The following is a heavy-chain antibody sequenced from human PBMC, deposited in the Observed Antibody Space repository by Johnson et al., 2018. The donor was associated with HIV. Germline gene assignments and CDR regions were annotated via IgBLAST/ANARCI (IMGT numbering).Heavy chain of an antibody. CDR2: ISYDGSNK. Sequence: QVHLVESGGGVVQPGRSLRLSCAASGFTFSSYAMHWVRQAPGKGLEWVAVISYDGSNKYYADSVKGRFTISRDNSKNTLYLQMSSLRAEDTAVYYCAKCRGLGARGAFDIWGQGTMVTVSS. CDR3: AKCRGLGARGAFDI. V-gene: IGHV3-30*04. CDR1: GFTFSSYA. D-gene: IGHD5-12*01. J-gene: IGHJ3*02.